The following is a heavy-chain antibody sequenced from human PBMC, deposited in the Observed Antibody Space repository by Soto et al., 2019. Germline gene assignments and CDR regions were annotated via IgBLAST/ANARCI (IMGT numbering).Heavy chain of an antibody. J-gene: IGHJ5*02. CDR1: GASISGFY. CDR3: VRDGTKTLRDWFDP. Sequence: PSETPALTCTVSGASISGFYWSWIRKSAGKGLEWIGRIYATGTTDYNPSLKSRVMMSVDTSKKQFSLKLRSVTAADTAVYYCVRDGTKTLRDWFDPWGQG. V-gene: IGHV4-4*07. CDR2: IYATGTT. D-gene: IGHD1-1*01.